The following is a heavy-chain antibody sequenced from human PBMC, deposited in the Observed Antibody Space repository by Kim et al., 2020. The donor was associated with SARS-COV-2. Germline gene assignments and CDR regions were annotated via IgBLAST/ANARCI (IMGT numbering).Heavy chain of an antibody. CDR1: GFTFSSYA. CDR3: ARRARDSRGGSCLDY. Sequence: GGSLRLSCAASGFTFSSYAMHWVRQAPGKGLEWVAVISYDGSNKYYADSVKGRFTISRDNSKNTLYLQMNSLRAEDTAVYYCARRARDSRGGSCLDYWG. V-gene: IGHV3-30-3*01. D-gene: IGHD2-15*01. CDR2: ISYDGSNK. J-gene: IGHJ4*01.